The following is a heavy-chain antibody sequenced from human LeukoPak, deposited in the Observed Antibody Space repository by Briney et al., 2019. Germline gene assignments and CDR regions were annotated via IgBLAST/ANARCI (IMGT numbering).Heavy chain of an antibody. CDR3: ARDKVSGAWTGSLSDY. CDR1: GFTFSTYW. Sequence: GGSLRLSCTTSGFTFSTYWMSWVRQAPGKGLEWVAHIKEDGSQKNYWDSVKGRISISRDNAKNSVYLQMNSLTAEDTAVYYCARDKVSGAWTGSLSDYWGQGSLVTVSS. CDR2: IKEDGSQK. J-gene: IGHJ4*02. D-gene: IGHD1-1*01. V-gene: IGHV3-7*01.